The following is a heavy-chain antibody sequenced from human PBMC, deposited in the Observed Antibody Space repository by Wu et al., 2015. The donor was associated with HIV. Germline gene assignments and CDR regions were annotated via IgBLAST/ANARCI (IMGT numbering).Heavy chain of an antibody. J-gene: IGHJ4*02. CDR1: GYFLSKIS. Sequence: VQLVQSGAEVRKPGGSVKVSCKVSGYFLSKISMHWVRQAPGKGLEWMGGFDPEEGETIYAQQFQGRVTMTDDISTDTAYMELTSLKSEDTAVYFCTTRVGAPRAYFDYWGQGFPVTVSS. CDR2: FDPEEGET. V-gene: IGHV1-24*01. CDR3: TTRVGAPRAYFDY. D-gene: IGHD1-26*01.